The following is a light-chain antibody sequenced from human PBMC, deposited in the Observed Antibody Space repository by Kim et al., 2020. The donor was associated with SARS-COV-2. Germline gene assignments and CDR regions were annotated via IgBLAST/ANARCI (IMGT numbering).Light chain of an antibody. CDR3: QAWDSSTVV. V-gene: IGLV3-1*01. J-gene: IGLJ2*01. Sequence: SYELTQPPSVSVSPGQTASITCSGDKLGDKYACWYQQKPGQSPVLVIYQDSKRPSGIPERFSGSNSGHTATLTISGTQAMDEADYYCQAWDSSTVVFGGGTRRTVL. CDR2: QDS. CDR1: KLGDKY.